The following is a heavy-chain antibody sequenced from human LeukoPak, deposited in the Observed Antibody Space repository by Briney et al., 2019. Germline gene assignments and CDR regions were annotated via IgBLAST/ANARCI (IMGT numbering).Heavy chain of an antibody. D-gene: IGHD3-10*01. J-gene: IGHJ4*02. Sequence: SDTLSLTCAVSGYSITSSSWWGWIRQPPGKGLEWIGYIYHSGTTHYNPSLQSRVTMSVDTSKNQFSLKLSSVTAVDTAVYYCARKENVYYYFDYWGQGTLVTVPS. CDR3: ARKENVYYYFDY. CDR1: GYSITSSSW. V-gene: IGHV4-28*01. CDR2: IYHSGTT.